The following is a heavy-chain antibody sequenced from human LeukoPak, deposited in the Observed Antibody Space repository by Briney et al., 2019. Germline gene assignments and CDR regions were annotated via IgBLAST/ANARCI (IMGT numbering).Heavy chain of an antibody. CDR3: ARDSLAGRYNWIDP. V-gene: IGHV3-11*04. CDR2: ISSSGSTI. CDR1: GFTFSDYY. D-gene: IGHD6-19*01. J-gene: IGHJ5*02. Sequence: PGGSLRLSCAASGFTFSDYYMSLIRQAPGKGLEWVSYISSSGSTIYYADSVKGRFTISRDNAKNSLYLQMNSLRAEDTAVYYCARDSLAGRYNWIDPWGQGTLVTVSS.